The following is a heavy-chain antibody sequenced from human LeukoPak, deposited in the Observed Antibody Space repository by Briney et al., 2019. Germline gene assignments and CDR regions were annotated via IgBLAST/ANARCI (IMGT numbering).Heavy chain of an antibody. Sequence: PSETLSLTCTVSGGSISSYYWSWIRQPPGKGLEWIGYIYYSGSTNYNPSLKSRVTISVDTSKNQFSQKLSSVTAADTAVYYCAGGTMITFGGVIVNGAFDYWGQGTLVTVSS. J-gene: IGHJ4*02. CDR3: AGGTMITFGGVIVNGAFDY. CDR2: IYYSGST. CDR1: GGSISSYY. V-gene: IGHV4-59*08. D-gene: IGHD3-16*02.